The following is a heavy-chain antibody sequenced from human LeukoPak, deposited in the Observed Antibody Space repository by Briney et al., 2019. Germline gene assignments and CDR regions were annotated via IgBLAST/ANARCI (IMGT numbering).Heavy chain of an antibody. CDR2: ISAYNGNT. D-gene: IGHD6-13*01. CDR3: ARDGNIAAAGKFFDY. J-gene: IGHJ4*02. Sequence: ASVKVSCKASGYTFTSYGISWVRQAPGQGLEWMGWISAYNGNTNYAQKLQGRVTMTTDTSTSTAYMGLRSLRSDDTAVYYCARDGNIAAAGKFFDYWGQGTLVTVSS. CDR1: GYTFTSYG. V-gene: IGHV1-18*01.